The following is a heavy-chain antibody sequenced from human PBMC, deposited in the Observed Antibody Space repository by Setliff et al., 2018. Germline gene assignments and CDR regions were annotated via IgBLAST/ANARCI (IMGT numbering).Heavy chain of an antibody. D-gene: IGHD5-18*01. J-gene: IGHJ6*03. Sequence: SVKVSCKASGGTFSSYGISWVRQAPGQGLEWMGGTIPMFGTIDYARKFQGRVTIITDESTSTAYMQLSSLGFEDTAVYYCAREGVDTRSSTDYRYYMDLWGKGTTVTVSS. V-gene: IGHV1-69*05. CDR2: TIPMFGTI. CDR3: AREGVDTRSSTDYRYYMDL. CDR1: GGTFSSYG.